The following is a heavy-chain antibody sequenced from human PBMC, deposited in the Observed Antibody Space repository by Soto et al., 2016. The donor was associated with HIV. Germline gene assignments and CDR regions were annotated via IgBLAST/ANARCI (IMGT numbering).Heavy chain of an antibody. Sequence: EVQLLESGGGLVQPGGSLRLSCTASGLIFNNYAVSWVRQAPGKGLEWVSSIHGSGDTAYYADSVKGRFIISRDNFRNTLFLQMNNLRVEDTATYYCAKDLGNTIGQTGDWGQGTLVIVSS. CDR2: IHGSGDTA. V-gene: IGHV3-23*01. CDR3: AKDLGNTIGQTGD. D-gene: IGHD1-1*01. CDR1: GLIFNNYA. J-gene: IGHJ4*02.